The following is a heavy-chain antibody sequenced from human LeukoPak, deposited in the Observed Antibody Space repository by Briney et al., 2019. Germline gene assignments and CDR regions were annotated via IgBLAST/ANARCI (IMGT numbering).Heavy chain of an antibody. Sequence: SETLSLTCTVPGGSISSSSYYWGWIRQPPGKGLEWIGSIYYSGSTYYNPSLKSRVTISVDTSKNQFSLKLSSVTAADTAVYYCARAYCSGGSCHYYYGMDVWGQGTTVTVSS. D-gene: IGHD2-15*01. CDR3: ARAYCSGGSCHYYYGMDV. CDR1: GGSISSSSYY. V-gene: IGHV4-39*01. CDR2: IYYSGST. J-gene: IGHJ6*02.